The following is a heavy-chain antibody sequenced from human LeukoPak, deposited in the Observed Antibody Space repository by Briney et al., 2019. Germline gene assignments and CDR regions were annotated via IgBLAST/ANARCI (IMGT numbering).Heavy chain of an antibody. CDR2: IYYSGST. CDR3: AREMIVVARVGDAFDI. CDR1: GGSISSGDYY. D-gene: IGHD3-22*01. J-gene: IGHJ3*02. Sequence: PSQTLSLTCTVSGGSISSGDYYWSWICQPPGKGLEWIGYIYYSGSTYYNPSLKSRVTISVDTSKNQFSLKLSSVTAADTAVYYCAREMIVVARVGDAFDIWGQGTMVTVSS. V-gene: IGHV4-30-4*01.